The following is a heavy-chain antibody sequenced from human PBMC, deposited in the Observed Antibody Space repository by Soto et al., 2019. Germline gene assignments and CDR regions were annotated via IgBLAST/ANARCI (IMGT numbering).Heavy chain of an antibody. CDR1: GFTFSSYG. CDR3: ARGRYCSSTSCNTYGMDV. V-gene: IGHV3-33*01. J-gene: IGHJ6*02. CDR2: IWYDGSNK. Sequence: QVQLVESGGGVVQPGRSLRLSCAASGFTFSSYGLHWVRQAPGKGLEWVAVIWYDGSNKYYADSVKGRFTISRDNSKNTLYLPRNSLRAEDTAVYYCARGRYCSSTSCNTYGMDVWGHGTTVTVSS. D-gene: IGHD2-2*01.